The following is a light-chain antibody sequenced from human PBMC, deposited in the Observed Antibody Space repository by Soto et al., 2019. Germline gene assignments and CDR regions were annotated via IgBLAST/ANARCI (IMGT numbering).Light chain of an antibody. J-gene: IGKJ2*01. CDR1: QSLSSAY. Sequence: EIVLTQSPGTLSLSPGERATLSCRASQSLSSAYLAWYHQRAGQGPRLLIYGASSRATGIPDRFSGSGSGTDFTLTISRLEPEDFAVYYCQQYGTSPPRYTFGQGTKLEMK. CDR3: QQYGTSPPRYT. CDR2: GAS. V-gene: IGKV3-20*01.